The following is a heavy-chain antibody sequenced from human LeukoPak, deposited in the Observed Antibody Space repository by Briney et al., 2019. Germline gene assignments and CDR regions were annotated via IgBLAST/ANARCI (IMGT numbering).Heavy chain of an antibody. CDR2: IIPIFSTP. J-gene: IGHJ4*02. V-gene: IGHV1-69*01. Sequence: SVKVSCKASGGTFSTYAINWVRQAPGQGLEWMGGIIPIFSTPNYAQNFQGRVTITADESTSTAYMELSSLRSEDTAVYYCARGPETTWNYDTIGYPYYFDYWGQGTLVTVSS. D-gene: IGHD3-22*01. CDR3: ARGPETTWNYDTIGYPYYFDY. CDR1: GGTFSTYA.